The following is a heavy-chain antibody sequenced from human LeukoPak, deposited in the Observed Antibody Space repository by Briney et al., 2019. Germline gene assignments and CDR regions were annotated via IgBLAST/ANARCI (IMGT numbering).Heavy chain of an antibody. CDR2: ISGSGGSA. CDR1: GFTFTSYA. V-gene: IGHV3-23*01. CDR3: AKARRLXFGXLLMGQDFDY. Sequence: GGSLRLSCAASGFTFTSYAMTWVRQAPGKGLEWVSAISGSGGSANYADSVKGRFTISRDNSKNTLYLQMNSLRAEDTAVYYCAKARRLXFGXLLMGQDFDYWGQGTLVTVSS. J-gene: IGHJ4*02. D-gene: IGHD3-10*01.